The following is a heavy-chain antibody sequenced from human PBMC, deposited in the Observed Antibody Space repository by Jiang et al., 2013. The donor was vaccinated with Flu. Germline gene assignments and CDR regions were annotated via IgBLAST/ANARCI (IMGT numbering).Heavy chain of an antibody. D-gene: IGHD3-9*01. CDR1: SSYG. CDR2: IWYDGSNK. Sequence: SSYGMHWVRQAPGKGLEWVAVIWYDGSNKYYADSVKGRFTISRDNSKNTLYLQMNSLSAEDTAVYYCAREFYDILTGPIRGYGMDVWGQGTTVTVSS. V-gene: IGHV3-33*01. CDR3: AREFYDILTGPIRGYGMDV. J-gene: IGHJ6*02.